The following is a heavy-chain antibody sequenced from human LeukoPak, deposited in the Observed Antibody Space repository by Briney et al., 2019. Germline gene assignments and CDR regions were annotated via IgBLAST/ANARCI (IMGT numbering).Heavy chain of an antibody. J-gene: IGHJ4*02. CDR2: ISHDGDKK. Sequence: PGGSLRLSCSASGFPFSTYAMHWVRQAPGKGLEWVAVISHDGDKKYYADPVKGRFTISRDNSKNTLYLQMNSLRAEDTAVYYCARVLGSSWDYWGQGTLVTVSS. CDR3: ARVLGSSWDY. V-gene: IGHV3-30-3*01. CDR1: GFPFSTYA. D-gene: IGHD6-13*01.